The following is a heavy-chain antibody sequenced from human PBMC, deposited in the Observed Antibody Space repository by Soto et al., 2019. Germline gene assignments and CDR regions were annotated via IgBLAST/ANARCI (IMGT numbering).Heavy chain of an antibody. CDR1: GYSFTSYG. CDR3: ARHRFNYYDDTVYYYFDY. V-gene: IGHV1-18*04. CDR2: ISGHNGNT. D-gene: IGHD3-22*01. Sequence: VSVKVSCKASGYSFTSYGISWVRQAPGQGPEWMGWISGHNGNTNHPQSLQGRVTMTTDTSRNTAYMELRSLRSDDTAVYYCARHRFNYYDDTVYYYFDYWGQGTLVTVSS. J-gene: IGHJ4*02.